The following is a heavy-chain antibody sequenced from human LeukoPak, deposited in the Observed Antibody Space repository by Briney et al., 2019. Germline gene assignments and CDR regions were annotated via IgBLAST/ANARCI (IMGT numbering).Heavy chain of an antibody. J-gene: IGHJ6*03. CDR3: ARVSAMVRGVIITSYYYYYMDV. V-gene: IGHV4-31*03. CDR1: GGSISSGGYY. D-gene: IGHD3-10*01. CDR2: IYYSGST. Sequence: PSETLSLTCTVSGGSISSGGYYWSWIRQHPGKGLEWIGYIYYSGSTYYNPSLKSRVTISVDTSKNQFSLMLSSVTAADTAVYYCARVSAMVRGVIITSYYYYYMDVWGKGTTVTVSS.